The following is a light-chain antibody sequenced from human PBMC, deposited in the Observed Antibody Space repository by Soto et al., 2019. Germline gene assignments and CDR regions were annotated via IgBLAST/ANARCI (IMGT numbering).Light chain of an antibody. Sequence: EIVLTQSPATLSLSPGARATLSCRASQSVSESLAWYQQKPGQAPRLLIYDVSYRATGIPVRFSGSGSGTDFTLTISSLEPEDFAVYYCQQRSDWLPITFGQGTRLEIK. CDR3: QQRSDWLPIT. CDR1: QSVSES. CDR2: DVS. V-gene: IGKV3-11*01. J-gene: IGKJ5*01.